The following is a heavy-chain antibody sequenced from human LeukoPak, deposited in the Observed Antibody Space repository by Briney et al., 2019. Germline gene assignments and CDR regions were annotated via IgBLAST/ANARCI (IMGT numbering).Heavy chain of an antibody. Sequence: SVKVSCKASGGIFSSYAISWVRQAPGQGLEWVGRIIPILGIANYAQKFQGRVTITADKSTSTAYMDLSSLRSEDTAVYYCARDLPPYYFDYWGQGTLVTVSS. CDR2: IIPILGIA. J-gene: IGHJ4*02. CDR1: GGIFSSYA. CDR3: ARDLPPYYFDY. V-gene: IGHV1-69*04.